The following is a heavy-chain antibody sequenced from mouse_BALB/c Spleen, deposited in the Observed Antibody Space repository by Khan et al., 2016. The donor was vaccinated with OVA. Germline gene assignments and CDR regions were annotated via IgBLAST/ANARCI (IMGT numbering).Heavy chain of an antibody. V-gene: IGHV1S136*01. CDR2: IYPFNDGT. D-gene: IGHD2-14*01. J-gene: IGHJ2*01. CDR1: GYTFTSSG. Sequence: VQLQQSGPELVKPGASVKMSCTASGYTFTSSGIHWVRQKSGQGLDWIGYIYPFNDGTKYNEKFEGKATLTSDKSSSTAYMELSSLTSEDSAVYYCARNCKYDVYFDYWGQGTTLTVSS. CDR3: ARNCKYDVYFDY.